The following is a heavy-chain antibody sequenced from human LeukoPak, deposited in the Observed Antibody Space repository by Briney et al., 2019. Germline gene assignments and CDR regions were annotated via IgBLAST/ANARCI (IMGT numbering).Heavy chain of an antibody. J-gene: IGHJ4*02. CDR1: GDSISSGGYW. Sequence: PSQTLSLTCAVSGDSISSGGYWWSWIRQPPGKGLEWIGEINHSGSTNYNPSLKSRVTISVDTSKNQFSLKLSSVTAADTAVYYCARAGGDYVPIDYWGQGTLVTVSS. D-gene: IGHD4-17*01. V-gene: IGHV4-30-2*01. CDR2: INHSGST. CDR3: ARAGGDYVPIDY.